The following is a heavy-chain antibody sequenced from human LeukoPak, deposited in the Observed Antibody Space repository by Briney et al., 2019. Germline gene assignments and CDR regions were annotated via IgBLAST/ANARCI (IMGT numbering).Heavy chain of an antibody. CDR2: VSHTGAT. J-gene: IGHJ3*01. CDR3: ARDRRGSFYTFDL. V-gene: IGHV4-59*01. Sequence: KPSETLSLTCSVSGASINGYFWNWVRQTPEKRLDWMGDVSHTGATTSNPTLKSRVSITIDTSKSQISLTMTSVTAADSALYYCARDRRGSFYTFDLWGPGTIVSVS. D-gene: IGHD1-26*01. CDR1: GASINGYF.